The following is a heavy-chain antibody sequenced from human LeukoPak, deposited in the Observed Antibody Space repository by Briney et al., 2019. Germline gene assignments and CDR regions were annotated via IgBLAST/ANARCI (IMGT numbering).Heavy chain of an antibody. CDR3: ASIMRDYYDSSGTLFDY. CDR1: GFTVSSNY. CDR2: IYSGGST. V-gene: IGHV3-66*01. Sequence: GGSLRLSCAASGFTVSSNYMSWVRQAPGKGLEWVSIIYSGGSTYYADSVKGRFTISRDNPKNTLYLQMNSLRAEDTAVYYCASIMRDYYDSSGTLFDYWGQGTLVTVSS. D-gene: IGHD3-22*01. J-gene: IGHJ4*02.